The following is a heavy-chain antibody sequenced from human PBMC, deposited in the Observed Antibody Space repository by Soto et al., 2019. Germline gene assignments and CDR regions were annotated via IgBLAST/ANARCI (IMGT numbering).Heavy chain of an antibody. CDR2: TYYSGST. Sequence: KPSETLSLTCTVSGGSISSYYWSWIRQPPGKGLEWIGYTYYSGSTNYNPSLKSRVTISVDTSKNQFSLKLSSVTAADTAVYYCARGSDIVATMGQHDAFDIWGQGTMVTVSS. J-gene: IGHJ3*02. V-gene: IGHV4-59*01. CDR3: ARGSDIVATMGQHDAFDI. D-gene: IGHD5-12*01. CDR1: GGSISSYY.